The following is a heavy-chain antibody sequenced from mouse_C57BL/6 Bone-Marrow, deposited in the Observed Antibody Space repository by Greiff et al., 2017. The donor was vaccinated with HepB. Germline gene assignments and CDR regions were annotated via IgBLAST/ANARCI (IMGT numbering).Heavy chain of an antibody. CDR1: GFSLTSYG. CDR2: IWRGGST. Sequence: VQLQQSGPGLVQPSQSLSITCTVSGFSLTSYGVHWVRQSPGKGLEWLGVIWRGGSTDYNAAFMSRLSITKDNSKSQVFFKMNSLQADDTAIYCCAKADYDGIYYYAMDYWGQGTSVTVSS. D-gene: IGHD2-4*01. J-gene: IGHJ4*01. CDR3: AKADYDGIYYYAMDY. V-gene: IGHV2-5*01.